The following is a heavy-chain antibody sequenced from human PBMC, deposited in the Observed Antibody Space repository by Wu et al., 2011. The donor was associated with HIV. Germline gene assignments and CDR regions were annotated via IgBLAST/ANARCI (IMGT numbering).Heavy chain of an antibody. CDR2: IIPIFGTA. D-gene: IGHD3-22*01. J-gene: IGHJ6*02. CDR1: GGTFNSYG. CDR3: ARTDYYDSSAYSVYYYYAMDV. Sequence: QVQLVQSGAAVKKPGSSVKVSCKASGGTFNSYGITWVRQAPGQGLEWMGGIIPIFGTANYAQKFQGRVTITTDESTNTAYMELSSLRSEDTAVYYCARTDYYDSSAYSVYYYYAMDVWGQGTTVTVSS. V-gene: IGHV1-69*05.